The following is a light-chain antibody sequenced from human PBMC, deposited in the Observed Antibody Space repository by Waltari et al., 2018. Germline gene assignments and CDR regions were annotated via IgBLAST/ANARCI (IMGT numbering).Light chain of an antibody. J-gene: IGLJ2*01. V-gene: IGLV2-11*01. CDR3: CSYAGSYNFI. Sequence: QSALTQPRSVSGSPGQSVTISCTGTSSDVGGYDYVSWYQQHPGKAPKLIIYDVTKRPSGVPDRVSGSKSGDTASLTISGLQAEDETDYYCCSYAGSYNFIFGGGTKLTVL. CDR2: DVT. CDR1: SSDVGGYDY.